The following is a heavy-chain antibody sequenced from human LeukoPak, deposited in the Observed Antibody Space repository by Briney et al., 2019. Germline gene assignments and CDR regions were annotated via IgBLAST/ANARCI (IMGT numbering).Heavy chain of an antibody. Sequence: SETLSLTCAVYGGSFSGYYWSWIRQPPGKGLEWIGEINHSGSTNYNPSLKSRVTISVDTSKNQFSLKLSSVTAADTAVYYCARGRPYSSSWYHLGLWGQGTLVTDSS. D-gene: IGHD6-13*01. J-gene: IGHJ4*02. CDR3: ARGRPYSSSWYHLGL. CDR2: INHSGST. CDR1: GGSFSGYY. V-gene: IGHV4-34*01.